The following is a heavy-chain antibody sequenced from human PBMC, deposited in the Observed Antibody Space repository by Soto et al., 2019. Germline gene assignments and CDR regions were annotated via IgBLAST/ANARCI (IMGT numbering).Heavy chain of an antibody. Sequence: GESLKIFCKGSGYSFTSYWIGWVRQMPGKGLEWMGIIYPGDSDTRYSPSFQGQVTISADKSISTAYLQWSSLKASDTAMYYCARTGFYPAYGMDVWGQGTTVTVSS. V-gene: IGHV5-51*01. CDR2: IYPGDSDT. J-gene: IGHJ6*02. D-gene: IGHD3-16*02. CDR3: ARTGFYPAYGMDV. CDR1: GYSFTSYW.